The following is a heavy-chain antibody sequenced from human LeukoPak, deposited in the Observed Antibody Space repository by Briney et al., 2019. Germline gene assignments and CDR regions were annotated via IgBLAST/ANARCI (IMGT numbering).Heavy chain of an antibody. CDR2: MPNSGENT. D-gene: IGHD4-17*01. V-gene: IGHV3-30*02. CDR1: GFTFSSYS. CDR3: AKGGASVTRYVDY. J-gene: IGHJ4*02. Sequence: GGSLRLSCAASGFTFSSYSMQWVRQTPGKGLEWVGIMPNSGENTFYGEAVKGRFTISRDNSQNTLYLQMNSLRPEDTAVYYCAKGGASVTRYVDYWGQGTLVTVSS.